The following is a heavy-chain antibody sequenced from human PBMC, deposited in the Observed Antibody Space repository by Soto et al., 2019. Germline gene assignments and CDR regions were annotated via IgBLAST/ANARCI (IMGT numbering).Heavy chain of an antibody. CDR3: ARAATGSYHSAY. V-gene: IGHV1-18*04. CDR2: IAPHSGRT. J-gene: IGHJ4*02. CDR1: GYAFTSYG. Sequence: QVQLVQPGLEVKNPGASVRVSCVASGYAFTSYGVNWVRQAPGQGLEWMGWIAPHSGRTTYLPKFQGRVTMTADVSMNTAYIELRSLTSDDTGMYFCARAATGSYHSAYWGQGTVVTVSS. D-gene: IGHD3-10*01.